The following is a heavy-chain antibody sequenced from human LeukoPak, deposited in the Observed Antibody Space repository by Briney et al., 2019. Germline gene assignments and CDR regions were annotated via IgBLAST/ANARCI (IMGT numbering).Heavy chain of an antibody. CDR1: GFTFSTYW. D-gene: IGHD3-10*01. J-gene: IGHJ4*02. CDR3: ARSPNYKGYFDY. V-gene: IGHV3-74*01. CDR2: INSDGSIA. Sequence: GGSLRLTCAASGFTFSTYWMHWVRQAPGEGLVWVSRINSDGSIANYADSVKGRFTISRDNSKNTLYLQMNSLRAEDTAVYYCARSPNYKGYFDYWGQGTLVTVSS.